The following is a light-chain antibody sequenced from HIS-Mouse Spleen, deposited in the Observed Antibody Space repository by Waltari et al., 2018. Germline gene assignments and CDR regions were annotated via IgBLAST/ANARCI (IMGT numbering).Light chain of an antibody. CDR2: DDR. CDR3: QVWDSSSDHVV. CDR1: NIGSKS. V-gene: IGLV3-21*03. Sequence: SYVLTQPPSVSVAPGKTARITCGGNNIGSKSVHWYQQKPGQAPVLGVDDDRDRPSGIPDRVSGSNSGNTATLTISRVEAGDEADYYCQVWDSSSDHVVFGGGTKLTVL. J-gene: IGLJ2*01.